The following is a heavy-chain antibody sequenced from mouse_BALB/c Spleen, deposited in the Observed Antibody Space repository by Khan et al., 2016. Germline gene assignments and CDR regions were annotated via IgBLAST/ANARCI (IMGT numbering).Heavy chain of an antibody. J-gene: IGHJ1*01. CDR3: ARHEYGNWYFDV. D-gene: IGHD2-1*01. V-gene: IGHV1-62-2*01. CDR2: CYPGSGSI. CDR1: GYTFTESI. Sequence: QVQLQQSGAELVKPGASVKLSCKASGYTFTESIIHWVKQRSGQGLEWIGWCYPGSGSIKYNEKFKDKATLTADKSSSTVYMELSRLTSEDSAVYFCARHEYGNWYFDVWGAGTTVTVSS.